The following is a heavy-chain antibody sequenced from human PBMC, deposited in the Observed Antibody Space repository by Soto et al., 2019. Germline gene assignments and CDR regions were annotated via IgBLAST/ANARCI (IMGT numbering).Heavy chain of an antibody. CDR3: ARVIPGYSYGYNDY. J-gene: IGHJ4*02. CDR1: GFTFSTYS. CDR2: ISGISTTI. Sequence: GGSLRLSCAASGFTFSTYSMNWVRQAPGKGLEWVSYISGISTTIYYADSVKGRFTISRDNAKNSLYLQMNSLRDEDTAVHYCARVIPGYSYGYNDYWGQGTLVTVSS. V-gene: IGHV3-48*02. D-gene: IGHD5-18*01.